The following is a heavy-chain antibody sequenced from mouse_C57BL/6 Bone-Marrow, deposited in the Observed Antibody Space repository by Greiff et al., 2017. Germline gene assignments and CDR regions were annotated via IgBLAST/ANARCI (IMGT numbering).Heavy chain of an antibody. CDR3: RNEYANAMDY. CDR1: GYTFTSYW. V-gene: IGHV1-5*01. D-gene: IGHD5-1*01. Sequence: VQLQQSGAVLARPGASVKMSCKTSGYTFTSYWMHWVKQRPGQGLEWIGALYPGNSATSYNQKFKGKAKLTAVTSASTAYMELSSLTNDDAAVDYYRNEYANAMDYWGQGTSVTVSS. CDR2: LYPGNSAT. J-gene: IGHJ4*01.